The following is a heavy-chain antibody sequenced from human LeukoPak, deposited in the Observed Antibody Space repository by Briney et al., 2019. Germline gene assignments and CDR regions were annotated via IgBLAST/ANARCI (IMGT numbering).Heavy chain of an antibody. CDR2: IWNDGSNK. J-gene: IGHJ4*02. Sequence: GRSLRLSCAASGFTFSTYGMHWVRQAPGKGLEWVAVIWNDGSNKYYADSVKGRFTISRDNSKNTLYLQMNSLRAEDTAVYSCARASGPFDYWGQGILVTVSS. D-gene: IGHD3-10*01. V-gene: IGHV3-33*01. CDR3: ARASGPFDY. CDR1: GFTFSTYG.